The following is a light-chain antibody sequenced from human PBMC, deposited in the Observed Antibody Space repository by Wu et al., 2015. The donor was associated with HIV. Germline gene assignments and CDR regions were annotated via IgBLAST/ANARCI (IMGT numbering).Light chain of an antibody. CDR3: QEYVDYTWT. CDR2: KAS. Sequence: DIQMTQSPSTLSASVGDTVTITCRASQSVSNFLAWHQQKPGKAPQVLIYKASTLESGVPARFSGSGSGTEFTLTISNLQPEDFGTYYCQEYVDYTWTFGQGTKVEIK. J-gene: IGKJ1*01. CDR1: QSVSNF. V-gene: IGKV1-5*01.